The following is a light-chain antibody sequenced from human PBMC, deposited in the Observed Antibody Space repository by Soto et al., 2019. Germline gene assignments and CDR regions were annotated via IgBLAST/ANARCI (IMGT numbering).Light chain of an antibody. J-gene: IGKJ4*01. V-gene: IGKV1-39*01. CDR1: QSISNY. Sequence: DIQMTQSPSSLSASVGDRVTINCRASQSISNYLNWYQHQPGKAPKLLIFSASNLHSGVPSRFSGSGSGTAFTLTISSLQPEDFTTYYCQQSFSAPGTFGGGTRIDIK. CDR2: SAS. CDR3: QQSFSAPGT.